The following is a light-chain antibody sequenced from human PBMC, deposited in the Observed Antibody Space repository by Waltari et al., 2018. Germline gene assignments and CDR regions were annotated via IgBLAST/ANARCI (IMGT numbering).Light chain of an antibody. CDR1: QIISSY. V-gene: IGKV1-39*01. CDR2: GAS. Sequence: DIQMTQSTSSLSASVGDRATITCRASQIISSYLNWYQQKPRNAPKILIYGASGLQSGVPSRFSSSGSGTDFTLTISRLQPEDFAAYYCQQGYSTFWTFGQGTNVEIK. CDR3: QQGYSTFWT. J-gene: IGKJ1*01.